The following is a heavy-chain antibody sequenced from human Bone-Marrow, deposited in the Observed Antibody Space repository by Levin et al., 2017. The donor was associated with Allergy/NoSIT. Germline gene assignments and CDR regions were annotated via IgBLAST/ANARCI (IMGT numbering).Heavy chain of an antibody. Sequence: ASVKVSCKASGYSFTTHSIHWVRQAPGQRLEWMGWINIGNGNTEYSHKFRGRVTIARDTSGNTSYMDLKSLRSEDTAMYFCARESTGDHYGNVFDVWAKGQWSPSLQ. V-gene: IGHV1-3*04. CDR3: ARESTGDHYGNVFDV. CDR1: GYSFTTHS. CDR2: INIGNGNT. J-gene: IGHJ3*01. D-gene: IGHD4-17*01.